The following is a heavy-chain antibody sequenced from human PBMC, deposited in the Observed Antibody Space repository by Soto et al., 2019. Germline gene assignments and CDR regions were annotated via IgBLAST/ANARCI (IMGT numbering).Heavy chain of an antibody. CDR3: ARATNLPGYSGYDFGDAFDI. J-gene: IGHJ3*02. D-gene: IGHD5-12*01. CDR1: GFTVSSNY. Sequence: GGSLRLSCAASGFTVSSNYMSWVRQAPGKGLEWVSVIYSGGSTYYADSVKGRFTISRDNSKNTLYLQMNSLRAEDTAVYYCARATNLPGYSGYDFGDAFDIWGQGTMVTVSS. V-gene: IGHV3-66*01. CDR2: IYSGGST.